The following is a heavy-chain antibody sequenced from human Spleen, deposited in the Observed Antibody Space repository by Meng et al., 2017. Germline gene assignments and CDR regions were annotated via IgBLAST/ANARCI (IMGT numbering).Heavy chain of an antibody. Sequence: GGSLRLSCAASGFTFSSYAMHWARQAPGKGLEWVAVISYDGSNKYYADSVKGRFTISRDNAKNSLFLQMNSLRAEDTAVYYCASWSGSFGNSWGQGTLVTVSS. D-gene: IGHD1-26*01. CDR3: ASWSGSFGNS. V-gene: IGHV3-30*07. J-gene: IGHJ4*02. CDR2: ISYDGSNK. CDR1: GFTFSSYA.